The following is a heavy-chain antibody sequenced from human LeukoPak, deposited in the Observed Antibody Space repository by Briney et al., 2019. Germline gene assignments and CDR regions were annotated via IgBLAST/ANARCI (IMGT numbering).Heavy chain of an antibody. D-gene: IGHD3-16*02. CDR1: GFTFSCSA. J-gene: IGHJ3*01. Sequence: GGSLSLSCAASGFTFSCSAMRWVRQAPGEGLEWVSLFSYSGANYYYTVSVRGRFTISRDNAKDPLFLQMNSLRAEDRAIHCCARDMQLSTWGLGTMVTVSS. CDR2: FSYSGANY. V-gene: IGHV3-23*01. CDR3: ARDMQLST.